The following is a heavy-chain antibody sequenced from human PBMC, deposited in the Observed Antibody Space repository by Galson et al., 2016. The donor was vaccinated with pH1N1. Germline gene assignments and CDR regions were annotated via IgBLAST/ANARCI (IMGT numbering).Heavy chain of an antibody. J-gene: IGHJ3*02. Sequence: QSGAEVKKPGESLKISCKSSGYNFASSWIGWVRQMPGKGLEWIWIIYLGGSLVRYSPSFQGQVTISADKSINIVYLQWSSLKASDTAIYYCARQNDYGDYRGDAFDIWGQGTMVTVSS. CDR2: IYLGGSLV. D-gene: IGHD4-17*01. CDR1: GYNFASSW. CDR3: ARQNDYGDYRGDAFDI. V-gene: IGHV5-51*06.